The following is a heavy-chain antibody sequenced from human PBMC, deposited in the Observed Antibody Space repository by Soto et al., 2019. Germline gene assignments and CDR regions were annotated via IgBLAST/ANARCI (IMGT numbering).Heavy chain of an antibody. V-gene: IGHV3-13*01. CDR3: VGVATDENYFDY. CDR2: IGTAGDT. D-gene: IGHD5-12*01. CDR1: GFTFSSYD. J-gene: IGHJ4*02. Sequence: EVQLVESGGGLVQPGGSLRLSCAASGFTFSSYDMHWVRQATGKGLEWVSAIGTAGDTYYPGSVKGRFTISRENAKNSLYLQMNSLRAEDTAVYYCVGVATDENYFDYWGQGTLVTVSS.